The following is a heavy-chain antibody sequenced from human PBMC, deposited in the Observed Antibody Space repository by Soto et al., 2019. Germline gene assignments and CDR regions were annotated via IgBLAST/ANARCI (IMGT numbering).Heavy chain of an antibody. Sequence: QVQLVQSGAEVKKPGASVKVSCKASGYTFPNYGISWVRQAPGQGLEWMGWISAYNGNTNYAQKLQGRVTMTTDTSTYKAYMKLRSLRADATAVYYCARDWGNCTGGSCYSDYYCSYGMDVWGQGTTVTVSS. CDR1: GYTFPNYG. V-gene: IGHV1-18*01. CDR3: ARDWGNCTGGSCYSDYYCSYGMDV. D-gene: IGHD2-15*01. J-gene: IGHJ6*02. CDR2: ISAYNGNT.